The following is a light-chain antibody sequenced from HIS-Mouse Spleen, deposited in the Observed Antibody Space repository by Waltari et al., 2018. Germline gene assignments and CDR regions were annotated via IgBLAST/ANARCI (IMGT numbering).Light chain of an antibody. Sequence: QSALTQPPSASGSPGQSVPIPCPGTSCHGGGYNHVSWYQQPPGHAPKLMIYEVSKRPSGVPDRFSGSKSGNTASLTVSGLQAEDEADYYCSSYAGSNNLVFGGGTKLTVL. CDR1: SCHGGGYNH. CDR3: SSYAGSNNLV. V-gene: IGLV2-8*01. J-gene: IGLJ2*01. CDR2: EVS.